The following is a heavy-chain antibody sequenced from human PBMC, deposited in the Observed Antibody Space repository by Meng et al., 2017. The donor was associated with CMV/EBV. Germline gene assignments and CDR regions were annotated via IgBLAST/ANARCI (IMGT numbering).Heavy chain of an antibody. V-gene: IGHV4-39*07. Sequence: SETLSLTCTVSGGSTSSSSYYWGWIRQPPGKGLEWIGSIYYSGSTYYNPSLKSRVTISVDTSKNQFSLKLSSVTAADTAVYYCARDPGRVYYYYGMDVWGQGTTVTVSS. CDR2: IYYSGST. D-gene: IGHD3-10*01. CDR1: GGSTSSSSYY. CDR3: ARDPGRVYYYYGMDV. J-gene: IGHJ6*02.